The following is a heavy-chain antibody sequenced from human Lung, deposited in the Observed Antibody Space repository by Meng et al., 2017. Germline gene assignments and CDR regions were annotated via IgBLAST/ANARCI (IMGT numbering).Heavy chain of an antibody. CDR3: ARRVHDGSGHHYFDY. V-gene: IGHV4-39*01. Sequence: QLQLQESCTGLVKPSETLSLTCTVSGGSTTSTSYYWDWIRQSPAKGLEWIGTIGYSGTIVYNPSLSSRVTMTLDTSKNQFSLKLSSVTAPDTAVYYCARRVHDGSGHHYFDYWGQGTLVTVSS. CDR1: GGSTTSTSYY. CDR2: IGYSGTI. J-gene: IGHJ4*02. D-gene: IGHD3-22*01.